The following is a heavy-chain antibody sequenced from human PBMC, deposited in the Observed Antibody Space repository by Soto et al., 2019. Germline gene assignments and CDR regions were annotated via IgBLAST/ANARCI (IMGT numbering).Heavy chain of an antibody. V-gene: IGHV4-59*08. D-gene: IGHD5-12*01. Sequence: SETLSLTCSVSGASISSNYWSWIRQPPGKGLEWIGFIYYSGSTNYNPSLKSRVTISVDTSNNPFSLKLSSVTAADTAVYYCASHEGPYSGYDFFDFWGQGTLVTVSS. CDR3: ASHEGPYSGYDFFDF. CDR2: IYYSGST. CDR1: GASISSNY. J-gene: IGHJ4*02.